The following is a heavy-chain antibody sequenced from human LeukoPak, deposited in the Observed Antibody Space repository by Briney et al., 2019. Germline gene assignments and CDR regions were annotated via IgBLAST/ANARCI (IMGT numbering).Heavy chain of an antibody. J-gene: IGHJ6*03. V-gene: IGHV1-2*03. Sequence: GASVKVSCKASGDTFTGYYMLCVLQAHGQWLLWILSITPNSGGTNCAQKFQGRVTMTRDTSISTAYMELSRLRSDDTAVYYCARDLEYSSSEYYYYYYMDVWGKGTTVTVSS. CDR3: ARDLEYSSSEYYYYYYMDV. CDR1: GDTFTGYY. CDR2: ITPNSGGT. D-gene: IGHD6-6*01.